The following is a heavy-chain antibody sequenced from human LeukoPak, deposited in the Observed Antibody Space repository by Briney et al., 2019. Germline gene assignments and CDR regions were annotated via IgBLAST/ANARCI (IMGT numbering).Heavy chain of an antibody. CDR1: GYTFTSYG. CDR3: ARGECSSTSCYERGAFDI. Sequence: ASVKVSCKASGYTFTSYGISWVRQAPGQGLEWMGWISAYNGNTNYAQKLQGRVTMTTDTSTSTAYMELRSLRSDDTAVYYCARGECSSTSCYERGAFDIWGQGTMVTVSS. V-gene: IGHV1-18*01. D-gene: IGHD2-2*01. CDR2: ISAYNGNT. J-gene: IGHJ3*02.